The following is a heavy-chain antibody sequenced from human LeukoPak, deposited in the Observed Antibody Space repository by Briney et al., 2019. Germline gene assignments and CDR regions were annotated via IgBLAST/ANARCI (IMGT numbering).Heavy chain of an antibody. J-gene: IGHJ5*02. V-gene: IGHV3-23*01. CDR1: GFTFSSYA. D-gene: IGHD3-3*01. CDR2: ISGSGGST. Sequence: GGSLRLSCAASGFTFSSYAMSWVRQAPGKGLEWVAAISGSGGSTYYADSVKGRFTISRDNSKNTLYLQMNSLRAEDTAVYYCAKDRITIFGVVREGNWFDPWGQGTLVTVSS. CDR3: AKDRITIFGVVREGNWFDP.